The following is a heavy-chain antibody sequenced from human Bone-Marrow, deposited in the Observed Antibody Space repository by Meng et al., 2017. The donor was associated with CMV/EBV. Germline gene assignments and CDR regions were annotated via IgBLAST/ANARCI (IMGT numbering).Heavy chain of an antibody. CDR3: ARARALYSSTFDY. V-gene: IGHV1-2*02. Sequence: ASVKVSCKASGYTFTGYYMHWVRQAPGQGLEWMGWINPNSGGTNYAQKFQGRVTMTRDTSISTAYMELSRLRSDDTAVYYCARARALYSSTFDYWGQGTLVTVSS. J-gene: IGHJ4*02. CDR2: INPNSGGT. CDR1: GYTFTGYY. D-gene: IGHD6-13*01.